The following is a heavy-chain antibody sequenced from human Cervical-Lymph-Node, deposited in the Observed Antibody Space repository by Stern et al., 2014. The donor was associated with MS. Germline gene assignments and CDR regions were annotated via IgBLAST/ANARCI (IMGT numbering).Heavy chain of an antibody. Sequence: VQLVQSGPGLVKPSQTLSLTCAISGDSVSSNSAAWNWIRQSPSRGLEXLGREYDRSKWYNDYAVSVKSRITINPATSKNQFSLQLNSVTPEDTAVYYCASRVGSGWYYFDYWGQGTLVTVSS. D-gene: IGHD6-19*01. CDR3: ASRVGSGWYYFDY. V-gene: IGHV6-1*01. J-gene: IGHJ4*02. CDR2: EYDRSKWYN. CDR1: GDSVSSNSAA.